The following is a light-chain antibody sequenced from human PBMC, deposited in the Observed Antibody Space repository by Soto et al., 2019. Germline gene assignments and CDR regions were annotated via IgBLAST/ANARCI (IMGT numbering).Light chain of an antibody. CDR1: QNIHNH. CDR2: DAI. Sequence: DKLMSQSPATLSVSLGERVTLSCRASQNIHNHMSWFLQKPGQTPRLLIYDAIIRAPDVPARFSGSWSGTEFTLTINSLQSEDFAVYYCLQYNDWVPTFXQGTKVDIK. V-gene: IGKV3-15*01. J-gene: IGKJ1*01. CDR3: LQYNDWVPT.